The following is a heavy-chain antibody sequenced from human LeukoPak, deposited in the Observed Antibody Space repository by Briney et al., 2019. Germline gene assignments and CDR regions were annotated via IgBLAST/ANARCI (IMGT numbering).Heavy chain of an antibody. V-gene: IGHV3-23*01. Sequence: GGSLRLSCAASGFTFSSYAMSWVRQAPGKGLEWVSAISGSGGSTYYADSVKGRYTISRDNSKNTLYLQMNSLRAEDTAVYYCAKDRGRYYYDSSGYSEMVNWGQGTLVTVSS. CDR1: GFTFSSYA. CDR2: ISGSGGST. CDR3: AKDRGRYYYDSSGYSEMVN. D-gene: IGHD3-22*01. J-gene: IGHJ4*02.